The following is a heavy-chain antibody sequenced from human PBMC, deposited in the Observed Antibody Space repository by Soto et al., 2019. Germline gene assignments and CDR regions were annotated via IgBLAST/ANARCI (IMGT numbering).Heavy chain of an antibody. Sequence: GASVKVSCKASGYTFTSYAMHWVRQAPGQRLEWMGWISAYNGNTNYAQKLQGRVTMTTDTSTSTAYMELRSLRSDDTAVYYCARDALRYFDWSFDYWGQGTLVTVSS. J-gene: IGHJ4*02. CDR3: ARDALRYFDWSFDY. D-gene: IGHD3-9*01. CDR2: ISAYNGNT. V-gene: IGHV1-18*01. CDR1: GYTFTSYA.